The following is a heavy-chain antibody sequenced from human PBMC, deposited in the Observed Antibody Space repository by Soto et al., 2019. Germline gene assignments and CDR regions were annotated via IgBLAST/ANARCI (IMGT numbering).Heavy chain of an antibody. D-gene: IGHD3-16*01. V-gene: IGHV3-33*01. J-gene: IGHJ5*02. CDR2: IWYDGSNK. CDR3: AREWGVSSPLGP. CDR1: GFTFSSYG. Sequence: PGGSLRLSCAASGFTFSSYGMHWVRQAPGKGLEWVAVIWYDGSNKYYADSVKGRFTISRDNSKNTLYLQMNSLRAEDTAVYYCAREWGVSSPLGPWGQGTLVTVSS.